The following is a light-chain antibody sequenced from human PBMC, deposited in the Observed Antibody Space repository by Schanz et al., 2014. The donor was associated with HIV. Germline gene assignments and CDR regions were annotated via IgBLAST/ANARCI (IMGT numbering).Light chain of an antibody. CDR2: DAS. V-gene: IGKV3D-20*01. Sequence: IVMTQSPVTLSVSPGERATLSCGASQYVSGSFVAWYQQKPGLAPRLLIYDASTRAAGIPDRFSGSGSGSTFTLIISRLEPADAAVYYCQQYGGSPTFGQGTKVEIK. J-gene: IGKJ1*01. CDR3: QQYGGSPT. CDR1: QYVSGSF.